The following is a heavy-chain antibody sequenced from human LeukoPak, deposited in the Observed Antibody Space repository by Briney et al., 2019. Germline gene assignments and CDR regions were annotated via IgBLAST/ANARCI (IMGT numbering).Heavy chain of an antibody. J-gene: IGHJ5*02. CDR2: IYSGGST. V-gene: IGHV3-66*01. CDR1: GFTVSSNY. Sequence: PGGSLRLSCAASGFTVSSNYMSWVRQAPGKGLEWVSVIYSGGSTYYADSVKGRFTISRDNSKNTLYLQMNSLRAEDTAVYYCARKLAVAANWFDPWGQGTLVTVSS. D-gene: IGHD6-19*01. CDR3: ARKLAVAANWFDP.